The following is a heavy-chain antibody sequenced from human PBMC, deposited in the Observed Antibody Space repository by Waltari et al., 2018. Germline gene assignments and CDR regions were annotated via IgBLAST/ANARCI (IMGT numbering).Heavy chain of an antibody. Sequence: QVQLVQSGAEVKKPGSSVKVSCKASGDTFSGYAVSWVRQAPGQGLEWMGGIVPLFGTAKYAHNFQDRLTITTDEFTTTAYMELSGLGSEDTAVYFCARGGARHYDSSGYYDFDSWGQGTQVSVSS. CDR1: GDTFSGYA. CDR2: IVPLFGTA. D-gene: IGHD3-22*01. CDR3: ARGGARHYDSSGYYDFDS. J-gene: IGHJ4*02. V-gene: IGHV1-69*05.